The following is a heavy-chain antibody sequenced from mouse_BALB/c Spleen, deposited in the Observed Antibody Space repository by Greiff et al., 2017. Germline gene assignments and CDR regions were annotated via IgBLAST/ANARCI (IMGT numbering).Heavy chain of an antibody. Sequence: SGAELMKPGASVKISCKATGYTFSSYWIEWVKQRPGHGLEWIGEILPGSGSTNYNEKFKGKATFTADTSSNTAYMQLSSLTSEDSAFYYCARPYGNYAMDYWGQGTSVTVSS. CDR3: ARPYGNYAMDY. J-gene: IGHJ4*01. CDR1: GYTFSSYW. D-gene: IGHD2-1*01. V-gene: IGHV1-9*01. CDR2: ILPGSGST.